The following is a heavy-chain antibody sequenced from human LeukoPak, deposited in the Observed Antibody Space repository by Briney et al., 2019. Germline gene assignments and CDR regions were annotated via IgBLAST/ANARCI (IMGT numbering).Heavy chain of an antibody. D-gene: IGHD3-10*01. CDR2: IIPIFVTG. Sequence: SVKVSCKASGGTFSSYAISWVRQAPGQGLEWMGGIIPIFVTGNYAQKFQVRVTITADESTSTAYMELSSLRYEDTAVYYCARDRLWFGQLNYYFDYWGQGTLVTVSS. CDR1: GGTFSSYA. V-gene: IGHV1-69*01. J-gene: IGHJ4*02. CDR3: ARDRLWFGQLNYYFDY.